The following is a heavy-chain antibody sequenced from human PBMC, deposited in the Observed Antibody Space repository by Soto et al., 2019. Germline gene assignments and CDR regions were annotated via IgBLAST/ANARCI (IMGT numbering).Heavy chain of an antibody. V-gene: IGHV3-23*01. CDR2: ISGSGGDT. Sequence: PGGSLRLSCAASGFTFSTYAMSWVRQAPGKGLEWVSVISGSGGDTYYADSVKGRFTISRDNSKNTLSLQMNSLRAEDTAVYYWASEISGLFAYWGQGTLVTVSS. CDR3: ASEISGLFAY. J-gene: IGHJ4*02. CDR1: GFTFSTYA. D-gene: IGHD7-27*01.